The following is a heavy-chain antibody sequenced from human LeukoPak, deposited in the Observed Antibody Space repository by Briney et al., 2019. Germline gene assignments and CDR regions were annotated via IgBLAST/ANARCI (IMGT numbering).Heavy chain of an antibody. J-gene: IGHJ4*02. CDR3: ARDGRGSSGLFEY. CDR1: GYTFSNYE. Sequence: GGSLRLSCAASGYTFSNYEMNWVRQTPGKGLEWVSYISSSGSTIYYADSVKGRFTISRDNAKNSLYLQMNSLRAEDTSVYYCARDGRGSSGLFEYWGQGTLVTVSS. D-gene: IGHD1-26*01. CDR2: ISSSGSTI. V-gene: IGHV3-48*03.